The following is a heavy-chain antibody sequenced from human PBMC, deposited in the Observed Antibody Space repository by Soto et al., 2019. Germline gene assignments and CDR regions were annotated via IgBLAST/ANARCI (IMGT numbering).Heavy chain of an antibody. CDR1: GFTFSSYS. J-gene: IGHJ4*02. Sequence: GGSLRLSCAASGFTFSSYSMNWVRQAPGKGLEWVSYISSSSSTIYYADSVKGRFTISRDNAKNSLYPQMNSLRAEDTAVYYCARDLFKQWLDFGYWAREPWSPSPQ. CDR3: ARDLFKQWLDFGY. CDR2: ISSSSSTI. D-gene: IGHD6-19*01. V-gene: IGHV3-48*01.